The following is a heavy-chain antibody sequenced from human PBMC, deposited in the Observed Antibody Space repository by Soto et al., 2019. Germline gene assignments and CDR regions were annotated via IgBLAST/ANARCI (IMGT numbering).Heavy chain of an antibody. CDR2: IWSDGSRQ. J-gene: IGHJ6*02. CDR1: RLTFTTYD. V-gene: IGHV3-33*08. Sequence: QVQLVESGGAVVQPATSLRLSCAASRLTFTTYDMHWVRQAPGKGLEWVALIWSDGSRQFYGDSVKGRFTISRDNSKNTLSLQRNSLRVEDTAVYYCAGEPRGGAYDMDVWGQGTTVTVSS. CDR3: AGEPRGGAYDMDV. D-gene: IGHD3-16*01.